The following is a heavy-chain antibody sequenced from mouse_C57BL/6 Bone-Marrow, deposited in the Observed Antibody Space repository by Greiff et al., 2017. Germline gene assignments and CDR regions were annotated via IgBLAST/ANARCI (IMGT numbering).Heavy chain of an antibody. D-gene: IGHD1-1*01. CDR3: ASRITPYYYAMDY. J-gene: IGHJ4*01. V-gene: IGHV1-64*01. Sequence: QVQLQQSGAELVKPGASVKLSYKASGYTFTSYWMHWVKQRPGQGLEWIGMIHPNSGSTNYNEKFKSKATLTVDKSSSTAYMQLSSLTSEDSAVYYCASRITPYYYAMDYWGQGTSVTVSS. CDR2: IHPNSGST. CDR1: GYTFTSYW.